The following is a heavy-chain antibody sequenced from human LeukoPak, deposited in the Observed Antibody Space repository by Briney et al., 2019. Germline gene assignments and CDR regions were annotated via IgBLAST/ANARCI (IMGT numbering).Heavy chain of an antibody. CDR2: ISSSSSYI. CDR3: ARDGGGGNSYYGSGSSFDY. D-gene: IGHD3-10*01. CDR1: GFTFSSYS. V-gene: IGHV3-21*01. Sequence: GGSLRLSCAASGFTFSSYSMNWVRQAPGKGLGWVSSISSSSSYIYYADSVKGRFTISRDNAKNSLYLQMSSLRAEDTAVYYCARDGGGGNSYYGSGSSFDYWGQGTLVTVSS. J-gene: IGHJ4*02.